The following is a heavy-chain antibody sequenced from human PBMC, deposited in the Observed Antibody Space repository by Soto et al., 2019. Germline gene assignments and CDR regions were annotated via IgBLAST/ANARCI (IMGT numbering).Heavy chain of an antibody. CDR1: GGSINSYW. J-gene: IGHJ5*02. D-gene: IGHD3-3*01. V-gene: IGHV4-4*07. Sequence: SETLSLTCSVSGGSINSYWWSWIRQPAGRGLEWIGRVYSSGTTDYNPSLNSRATLSVETSKNQFSLKLSSVTAADTAVYYCARGQRFSDSFDPWGQGTLVTVSS. CDR3: ARGQRFSDSFDP. CDR2: VYSSGTT.